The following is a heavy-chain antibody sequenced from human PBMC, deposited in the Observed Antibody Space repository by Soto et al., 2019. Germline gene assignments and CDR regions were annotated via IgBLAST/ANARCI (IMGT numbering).Heavy chain of an antibody. J-gene: IGHJ6*02. V-gene: IGHV1-46*01. Sequence: ASVKVSCKAFGYTFTIYYIHWVRQAPGQGLEWMGVINTSGGSPTYAQKFQDRVTMTRDTSTSTVYMELSSLRSEDAAVYYCARGGRHSDYYYYYGMDVWGQGTTVTVSS. D-gene: IGHD6-25*01. CDR3: ARGGRHSDYYYYYGMDV. CDR1: GYTFTIYY. CDR2: INTSGGSP.